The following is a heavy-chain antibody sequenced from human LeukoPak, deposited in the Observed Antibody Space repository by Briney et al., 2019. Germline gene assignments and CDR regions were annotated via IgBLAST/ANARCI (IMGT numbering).Heavy chain of an antibody. J-gene: IGHJ4*02. CDR1: GFTFSSYS. V-gene: IGHV3-21*01. CDR2: ISSSSSYI. D-gene: IGHD2-2*01. CDR3: ARDRSPMRTFDY. Sequence: PGGSLRLSCAASGFTFSSYSMNWVRQAPGKGLEWVSSISSSSSYIYYADSVKGRFTISRDNAKNSLYLQMNSLRAEDTAVYYCARDRSPMRTFDYWGQGTLHSVCS.